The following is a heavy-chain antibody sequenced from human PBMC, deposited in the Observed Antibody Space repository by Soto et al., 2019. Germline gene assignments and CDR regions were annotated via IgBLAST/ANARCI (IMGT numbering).Heavy chain of an antibody. D-gene: IGHD3-3*01. CDR2: IKSKTDGGTT. V-gene: IGHV3-15*07. J-gene: IGHJ6*02. Sequence: EVQLVESGGGLVKPGGSLRLSCAASGFTFSNAWMNWVRQAPGKGLEWVGRIKSKTDGGTTDYAAPVKGRFTISRDDSKXXLYLQMKSLKTEDTAVYYCTTQGELILEYYYGMDVWGQGTTVTVSS. CDR1: GFTFSNAW. CDR3: TTQGELILEYYYGMDV.